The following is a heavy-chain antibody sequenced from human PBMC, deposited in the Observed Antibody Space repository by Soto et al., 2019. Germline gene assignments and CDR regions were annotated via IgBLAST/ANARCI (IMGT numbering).Heavy chain of an antibody. Sequence: GGSLRLSCATSGLTFSNYAMSWVRQAPGGGLEWVSSMSGSSSTTYYADSVRGRFTISRDRSKNTLYLQMSSLRAEDTALYYCAKPPVAAYDAFDIWGQGTMVTVSS. CDR2: MSGSSSTT. J-gene: IGHJ3*02. CDR3: AKPPVAAYDAFDI. CDR1: GLTFSNYA. D-gene: IGHD2-15*01. V-gene: IGHV3-23*01.